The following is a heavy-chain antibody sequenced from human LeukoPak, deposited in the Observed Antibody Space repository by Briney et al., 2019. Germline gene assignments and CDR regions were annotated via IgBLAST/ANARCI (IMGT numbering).Heavy chain of an antibody. CDR2: INWNGGST. V-gene: IGHV3-20*04. CDR3: ARDEGWFDP. Sequence: GGSLRLSCAASGFTSDDYGMSCGRQAPGKGLEWVSGINWNGGSTGYAASVKGRFTISRDNAKNSLYLQMNSLRAEDTALYYCARDEGWFDPWGQGTLVTVSS. CDR1: GFTSDDYG. J-gene: IGHJ5*02.